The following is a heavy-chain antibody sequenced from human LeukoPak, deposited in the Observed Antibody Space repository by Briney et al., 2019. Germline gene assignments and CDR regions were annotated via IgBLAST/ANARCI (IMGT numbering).Heavy chain of an antibody. CDR1: GFTFSSYA. CDR2: ISGSGGST. V-gene: IGHV3-23*01. D-gene: IGHD6-13*01. Sequence: GGSLRLSCAASGFTFSSYAMSWVRQAPGKGLEWVSAISGSGGSTYYADSVKGRFTISRDNSKNTLYLQMNSLRAEDTAVYYCARGSSSYWTTRFDPWGQGTLVTVSS. CDR3: ARGSSSYWTTRFDP. J-gene: IGHJ5*02.